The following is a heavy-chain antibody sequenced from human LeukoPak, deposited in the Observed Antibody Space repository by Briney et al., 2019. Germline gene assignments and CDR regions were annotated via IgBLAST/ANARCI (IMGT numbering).Heavy chain of an antibody. Sequence: GGSLRLSCAASGFTFSSYSINWVRQAPGKGLEWVSYISSSRSTTYYADSVKGRFTISRDNAKNSLYLQMNSLRAEDTAVYYCARGPTAYYYYMDVWGKGTTVTVSS. CDR1: GFTFSSYS. CDR3: ARGPTAYYYYMDV. CDR2: ISSSRSTT. V-gene: IGHV3-48*01. J-gene: IGHJ6*03.